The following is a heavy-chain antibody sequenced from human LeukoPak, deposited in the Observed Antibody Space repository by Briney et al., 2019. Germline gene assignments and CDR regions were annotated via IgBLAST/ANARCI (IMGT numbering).Heavy chain of an antibody. D-gene: IGHD4-17*01. CDR3: ARGRGYGDYDWFDP. Sequence: GASVKVSCKASGYTFTSHDINWVRQATGQGLEWMGWMNPNSGNTGYAQKFQGRVTMTRNTSISTAYMELSSLRSEDTAVYYCARGRGYGDYDWFDPWGQGTLVTVSS. J-gene: IGHJ5*02. CDR1: GYTFTSHD. V-gene: IGHV1-8*01. CDR2: MNPNSGNT.